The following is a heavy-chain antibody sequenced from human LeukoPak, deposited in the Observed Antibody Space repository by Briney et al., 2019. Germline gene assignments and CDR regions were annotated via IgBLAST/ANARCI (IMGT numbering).Heavy chain of an antibody. D-gene: IGHD3-9*01. J-gene: IGHJ4*02. Sequence: SETLSLTCAVYGGSFSGYYWSWIRQPPGKGLEWIGEINHSGGTNHNPSLKSRVSISVDTSKNQFSLKLSSVTAADTAVYHCACLRYFDWNYWGQGTLVTVSS. CDR1: GGSFSGYY. CDR2: INHSGGT. CDR3: ACLRYFDWNY. V-gene: IGHV4-34*01.